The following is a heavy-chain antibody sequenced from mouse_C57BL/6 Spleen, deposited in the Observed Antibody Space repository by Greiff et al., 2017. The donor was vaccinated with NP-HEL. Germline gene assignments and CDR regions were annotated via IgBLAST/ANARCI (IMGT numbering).Heavy chain of an antibody. CDR1: GFSLTSYG. D-gene: IGHD2-1*01. J-gene: IGHJ4*01. CDR3: ARQEGYYGNYAMDY. Sequence: QVQLQQPGPGLVAPSQSLSITCTVSGFSLTSYGVHWVRQPPGKGLEWLVVIWSDGSTTYNSALKSRLSISKDNSKSQVFLKMNSLQTDDTAMYYCARQEGYYGNYAMDYWGQGTSVTVSS. V-gene: IGHV2-6-1*01. CDR2: IWSDGST.